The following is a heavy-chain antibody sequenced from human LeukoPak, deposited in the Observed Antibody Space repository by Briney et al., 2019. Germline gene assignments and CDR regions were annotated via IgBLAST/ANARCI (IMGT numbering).Heavy chain of an antibody. Sequence: ASVKVSCMASGYTFTGYYMHWVRQAPGQGLEWMGWINPNSGGTNYAQKFQGRVTMTRDTSISTAYMELSRLRSDDTAVYYCARDGVHCSSTSCYGMNWFDPWGQGTLVTVSS. CDR3: ARDGVHCSSTSCYGMNWFDP. J-gene: IGHJ5*02. CDR2: INPNSGGT. CDR1: GYTFTGYY. V-gene: IGHV1-2*02. D-gene: IGHD2-2*01.